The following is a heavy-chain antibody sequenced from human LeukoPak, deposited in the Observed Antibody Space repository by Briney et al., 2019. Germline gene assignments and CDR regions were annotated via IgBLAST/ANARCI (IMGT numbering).Heavy chain of an antibody. Sequence: SETLSLTCTVSGGSISSYYWSWIRQPPGKGLEWIGYIYYSGGTNYNPSLKSRVTISVDTSKNQFSLKLSSVTAADTAVYYCAKSRRDGYAKFDPWGQGTLVTVSS. J-gene: IGHJ5*02. CDR3: AKSRRDGYAKFDP. CDR1: GGSISSYY. V-gene: IGHV4-59*01. CDR2: IYYSGGT. D-gene: IGHD5-24*01.